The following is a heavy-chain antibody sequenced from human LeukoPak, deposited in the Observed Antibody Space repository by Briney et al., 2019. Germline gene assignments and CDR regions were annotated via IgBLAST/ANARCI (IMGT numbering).Heavy chain of an antibody. J-gene: IGHJ4*02. CDR1: GGSISSSSYY. V-gene: IGHV4-39*01. CDR2: IYYSGST. CDR3: AQEIAATGLDY. D-gene: IGHD6-13*01. Sequence: PWETLSLTCTVSGGSISSSSYYWGWIRQPPGKGLEWIGSIYYSGSTYYNPSLKSRVTISVDTSNNQFSLQLSSVTAADTAVYYCAQEIAATGLDYWGQGTLVTVSS.